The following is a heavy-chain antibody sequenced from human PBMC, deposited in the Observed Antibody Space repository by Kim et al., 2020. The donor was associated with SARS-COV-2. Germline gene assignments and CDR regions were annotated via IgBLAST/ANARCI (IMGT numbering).Heavy chain of an antibody. D-gene: IGHD6-19*01. Sequence: ADSVKGRFTISRDNSKNTLYLQMNSLRAEDTAVYYCAKVDEEYSSGWIDYWGQGTLVTVSS. J-gene: IGHJ4*02. CDR3: AKVDEEYSSGWIDY. V-gene: IGHV3-23*01.